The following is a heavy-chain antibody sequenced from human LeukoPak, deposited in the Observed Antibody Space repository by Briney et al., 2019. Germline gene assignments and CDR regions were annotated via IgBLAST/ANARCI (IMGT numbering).Heavy chain of an antibody. CDR1: GFSVTDNY. V-gene: IGHV3-66*01. CDR3: ARGQRTSVTLYYFDF. J-gene: IGHJ4*02. D-gene: IGHD4-17*01. Sequence: GGSLRLSCAVPGFSVTDNYMTWVRQAPGKGLEWVSVLFGGGDTYYGDSVKGRFAISRDNSKNTVYLQMKSLRADDTAVYYCARGQRTSVTLYYFDFWGQGTLVSVSS. CDR2: LFGGGDT.